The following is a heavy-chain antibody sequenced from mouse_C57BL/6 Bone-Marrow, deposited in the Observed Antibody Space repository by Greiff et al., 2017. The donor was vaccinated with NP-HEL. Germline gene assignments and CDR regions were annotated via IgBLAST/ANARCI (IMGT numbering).Heavy chain of an antibody. V-gene: IGHV1-82*01. CDR2: IYPGDGDT. Sequence: QVQLQQSGPELVKPGASVKISCKASGYAFSSSWMNWVKQRPGKGLEWIGRIYPGDGDTNYNGKFKGKATLTADKSSSTAYMQLSSLTSEDSAVYFCARSEITTVVNDYAMDYWGQGTSVTVSS. CDR3: ARSEITTVVNDYAMDY. D-gene: IGHD1-1*01. J-gene: IGHJ4*01. CDR1: GYAFSSSW.